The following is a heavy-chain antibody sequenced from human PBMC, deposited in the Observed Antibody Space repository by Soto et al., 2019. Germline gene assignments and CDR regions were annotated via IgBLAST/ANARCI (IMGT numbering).Heavy chain of an antibody. CDR3: ASLFTVTTSY. CDR2: IWYDGSNK. J-gene: IGHJ4*02. V-gene: IGHV3-33*01. D-gene: IGHD4-17*01. Sequence: QVQLVESGGGVVQPGRSLRLSCAASGFTFSSYGMQWVRQAPGKGLEWVAVIWYDGSNKYYADSVKGRFTISRDNSKNTLYLQMNSLRAEDTAVYYCASLFTVTTSYWGQGTLVTVSS. CDR1: GFTFSSYG.